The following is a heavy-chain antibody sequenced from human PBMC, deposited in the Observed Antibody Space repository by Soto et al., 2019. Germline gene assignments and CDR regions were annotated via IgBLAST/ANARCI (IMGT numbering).Heavy chain of an antibody. D-gene: IGHD2-2*01. V-gene: IGHV3-30-3*01. CDR1: GFTFSSYA. CDR3: ARGGIVVVPAARITIYGMDV. Sequence: EGSLRLSCVAFGFTFSSYAMHWVRQAPGKGLEWVAVISYDGSNKYYADSVKGRFTISRDNSKNTLYLQMNSLRAEDTAVYYCARGGIVVVPAARITIYGMDVWGQGTTVTVSS. J-gene: IGHJ6*02. CDR2: ISYDGSNK.